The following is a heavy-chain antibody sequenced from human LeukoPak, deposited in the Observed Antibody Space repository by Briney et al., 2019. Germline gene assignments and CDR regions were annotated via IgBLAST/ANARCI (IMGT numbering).Heavy chain of an antibody. CDR3: AKGYGSGNYYGDY. D-gene: IGHD3-10*01. CDR2: ISGSGGST. J-gene: IGHJ4*02. V-gene: IGHV3-23*01. Sequence: GGSLRLSCAASGFTFSSYSMTWVRQAPGKGLEWVSSISGSGGSTYYADSVKGRFTISRDYSKNTLYLQMNSLRAEDTAVYYCAKGYGSGNYYGDYWGQGTLVTVSS. CDR1: GFTFSSYS.